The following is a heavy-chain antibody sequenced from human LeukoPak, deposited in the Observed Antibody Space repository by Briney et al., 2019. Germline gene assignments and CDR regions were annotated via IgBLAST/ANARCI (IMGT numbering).Heavy chain of an antibody. Sequence: SETLSLTCAVSGGSISSSNWWSWVRQPPGKGLEWIGEIYHSGSTNYNPSLKSRVPISVDKSKNQFSLKLSSVTAADTAVYYCARGANDILTGYYLDWGQGTLVTVSS. V-gene: IGHV4-4*02. CDR3: ARGANDILTGYYLD. CDR2: IYHSGST. CDR1: GGSISSSNW. D-gene: IGHD3-9*01. J-gene: IGHJ4*02.